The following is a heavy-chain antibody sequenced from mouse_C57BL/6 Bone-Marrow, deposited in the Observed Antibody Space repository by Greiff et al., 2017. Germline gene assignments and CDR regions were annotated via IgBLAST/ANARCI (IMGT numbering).Heavy chain of an antibody. J-gene: IGHJ2*01. CDR1: GYTFTDYY. D-gene: IGHD2-3*01. V-gene: IGHV1-26*01. CDR2: INPNNGGT. CDR3: AREGMVGGYFDY. Sequence: EVQLQQSGPELVKPGASVKISCKASGYTFTDYYMNWVKQSHGKSLEWIGDINPNNGGTSYNQKFKGKATLTVDKSSSTAYMELRSLTSEDSAVYYCAREGMVGGYFDYWGQGTTLTVSS.